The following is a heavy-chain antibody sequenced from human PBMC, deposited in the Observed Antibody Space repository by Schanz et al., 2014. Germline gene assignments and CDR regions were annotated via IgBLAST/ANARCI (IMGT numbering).Heavy chain of an antibody. Sequence: QVQLQESGPGLVKPSQTLSLTCAVSGGSISSGGYSWNWIRQPPGKGLEWIVYIYYSGNTNYNASLKSRVTMSVDGSKNQFSLTVTSVTAADTAVYYCARESPWGPAGVLGYFDIWGRGTLVIVSS. J-gene: IGHJ2*01. CDR1: GGSISSGGYS. CDR3: ARESPWGPAGVLGYFDI. V-gene: IGHV4-30-4*07. D-gene: IGHD2-2*01. CDR2: IYYSGNT.